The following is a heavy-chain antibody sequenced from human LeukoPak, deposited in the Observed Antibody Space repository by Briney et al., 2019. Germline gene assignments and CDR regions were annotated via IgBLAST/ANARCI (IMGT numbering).Heavy chain of an antibody. CDR1: GFTFNSYE. J-gene: IGHJ6*02. V-gene: IGHV3-48*03. Sequence: GGSLRLSCAASGFTFNSYEMNWVRQAPGKGLEWVSYITRSGRAVFYADSVKGRFTISRDNAKNSLYLQMSSLRAEDTAVYYCARDRAYSIDVWGQGTTVTVSS. CDR3: ARDRAYSIDV. CDR2: ITRSGRAV.